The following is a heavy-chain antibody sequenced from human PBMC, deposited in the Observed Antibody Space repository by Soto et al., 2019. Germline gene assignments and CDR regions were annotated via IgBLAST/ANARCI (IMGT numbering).Heavy chain of an antibody. CDR2: IVPLLGTP. D-gene: IGHD3-16*01. CDR1: GGTFAKFI. CDR3: AGSGPYDSCLRPYAGMDV. Sequence: QAQLVQSGAELKEPGSSVRVSCKASGGTFAKFIMNWVRQTPGQGLEWMGGIVPLLGTPTYAEKFKGRVTLSAIGSTSTVFTQLTSLRSAATAIYYCAGSGPYDSCLRPYAGMDVLGEWTKVPVSS. V-gene: IGHV1-69*01. J-gene: IGHJ6*04.